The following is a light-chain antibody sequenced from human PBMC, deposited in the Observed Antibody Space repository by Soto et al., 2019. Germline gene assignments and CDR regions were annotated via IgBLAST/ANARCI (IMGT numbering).Light chain of an antibody. CDR1: SSDVGAYNY. Sequence: QSALTQPASVSGSPGQSITISCTGTSSDVGAYNYVSWYQQHPGKAPKFLIYSNNERPSGVPDRFSGSKSGTSASLAISGLQSGDEADYYCAAWDDSLNGVIFGGGTKLTVL. J-gene: IGLJ2*01. CDR3: AAWDDSLNGVI. V-gene: IGLV2-14*03. CDR2: SNN.